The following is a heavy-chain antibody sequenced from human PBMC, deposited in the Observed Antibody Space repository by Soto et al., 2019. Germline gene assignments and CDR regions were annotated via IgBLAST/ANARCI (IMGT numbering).Heavy chain of an antibody. CDR2: IWYDGSNK. CDR1: GFTFSSYG. J-gene: IGHJ6*02. D-gene: IGHD2-8*01. CDR3: ASAIGVRLIYYYYYGMEV. Sequence: SLRLSSAASGFTFSSYGMHWVRQAPGKGLEWVAVIWYDGSNKYYADSVKGRFTISRDNSKNTLYLQMNSLRAEDTAVYYCASAIGVRLIYYYYYGMEVWGQGTTVTVSS. V-gene: IGHV3-33*01.